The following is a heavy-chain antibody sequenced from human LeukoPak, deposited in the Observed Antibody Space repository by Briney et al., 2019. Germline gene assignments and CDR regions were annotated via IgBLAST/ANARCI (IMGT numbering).Heavy chain of an antibody. CDR3: ARDSGTYFDPTGEWFDP. CDR2: ISSTTSTI. J-gene: IGHJ5*02. D-gene: IGHD3-22*01. V-gene: IGHV3-11*01. Sequence: GGSLRLSCAASGFIFSDYYMSWIRQAPGSGLERVSLISSTTSTIFYADSVKGRFTIPMDNAKNSLYVQMNSLIADDTAVYYCARDSGTYFDPTGEWFDPWGQGTLVTVAS. CDR1: GFIFSDYY.